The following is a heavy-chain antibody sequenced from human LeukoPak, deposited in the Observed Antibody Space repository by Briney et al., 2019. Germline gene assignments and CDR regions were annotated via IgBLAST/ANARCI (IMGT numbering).Heavy chain of an antibody. D-gene: IGHD6-13*01. Sequence: GTSLRLSCVASGFTFNSYGVHWVRQAPGKGLEWVALIWYDGSNKYFIDSVKGRFTISRDNAKNSLYLQMNSLRAEDTAVYYCARAGSSWYSGAYGMDVWGQGTTVTVSS. V-gene: IGHV3-33*01. CDR1: GFTFNSYG. J-gene: IGHJ6*02. CDR3: ARAGSSWYSGAYGMDV. CDR2: IWYDGSNK.